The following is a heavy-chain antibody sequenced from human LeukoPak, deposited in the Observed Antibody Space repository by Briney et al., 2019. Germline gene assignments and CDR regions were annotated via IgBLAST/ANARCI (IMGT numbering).Heavy chain of an antibody. CDR3: ARGTSYYDSSGYFDY. CDR2: INPNSGGT. D-gene: IGHD3-22*01. CDR1: GYTFTGYY. J-gene: IGHJ4*02. V-gene: IGHV1-2*06. Sequence: ASVKVSCKASGYTFTGYYMHWVRQAPGQGLEWMGRINPNSGGTNYAQKFQGRVTMTRDTSISTAYMELSRLRSDDTAVYYCARGTSYYDSSGYFDYWGQGTLVTVSS.